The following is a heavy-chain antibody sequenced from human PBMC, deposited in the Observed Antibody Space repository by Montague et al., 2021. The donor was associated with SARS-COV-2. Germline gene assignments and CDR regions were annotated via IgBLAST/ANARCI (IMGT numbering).Heavy chain of an antibody. D-gene: IGHD6-19*01. CDR2: TYYCGTT. Sequence: SETLSLTCTVSGGSISSYSWSWIWEPQGKGLERIGFTYYCGTTNYIYSLKRRVTISVDTSKNQFSLKLSTVTAADTAAYYCARGSGWMGNAFDIWGQGTMVTVSS. J-gene: IGHJ3*02. CDR1: GGSISSYS. CDR3: ARGSGWMGNAFDI. V-gene: IGHV4-59*01.